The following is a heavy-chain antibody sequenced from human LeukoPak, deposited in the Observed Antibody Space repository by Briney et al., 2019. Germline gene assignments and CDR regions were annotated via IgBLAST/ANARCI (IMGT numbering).Heavy chain of an antibody. D-gene: IGHD1-26*01. CDR3: VRLGGGSYFDN. Sequence: GGSLRLSCTASGFSFGDYSMGWVRRAPGKGLECISYIDRSGDIIYYAGSMKGRFTISRDNARNSLYLQMNSLRVEDTAVYYCVRLGGGSYFDNWGQGTLVTVSS. CDR2: IDRSGDII. CDR1: GFSFGDYS. V-gene: IGHV3-11*01. J-gene: IGHJ4*02.